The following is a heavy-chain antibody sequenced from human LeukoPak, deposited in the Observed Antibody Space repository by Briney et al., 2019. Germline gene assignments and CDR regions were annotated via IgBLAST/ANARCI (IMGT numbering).Heavy chain of an antibody. D-gene: IGHD2-15*01. Sequence: GGSLRLSCAASGFTFSSYTMNWVRQAPGKGLEWVSYITSSGSTVYYADSVKGRFTISRDNAKNSLYLQMNSLRAEDTAVYYCASAYCSGGSCYPHYYYYYGMDVWGQGTTVTVSS. V-gene: IGHV3-48*04. CDR1: GFTFSSYT. CDR2: ITSSGSTV. J-gene: IGHJ6*02. CDR3: ASAYCSGGSCYPHYYYYYGMDV.